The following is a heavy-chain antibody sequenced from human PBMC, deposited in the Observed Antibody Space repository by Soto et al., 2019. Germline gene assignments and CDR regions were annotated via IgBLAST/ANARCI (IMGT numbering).Heavy chain of an antibody. Sequence: QVQLKQWGAGLLKPSETLSLTCAVYGGSFSGYYWSWIRQPPGKGLEWIGEIYHDGTTKYNPSLRSRVTVSLARSRNQFSLNLKSVTAADTAVYYCARGRAGLGPWGQGTLVTVSS. CDR3: ARGRAGLGP. D-gene: IGHD3-16*01. CDR1: GGSFSGYY. CDR2: IYHDGTT. J-gene: IGHJ5*02. V-gene: IGHV4-34*01.